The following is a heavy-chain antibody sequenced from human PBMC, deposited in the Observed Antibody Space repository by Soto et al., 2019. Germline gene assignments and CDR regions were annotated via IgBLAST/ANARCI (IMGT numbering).Heavy chain of an antibody. V-gene: IGHV4-59*01. CDR1: GGSISSYY. D-gene: IGHD3-22*01. J-gene: IGHJ3*02. CDR2: IYYSGST. CDR3: ARGGWLQRGAFDI. Sequence: LSLTCTVSGGSISSYYWSWIRQPPGKGLEWIGYIYYSGSTNYNPSLKSRVTISVDTSKNQFSPKLSSVTAADTAVYYCARGGWLQRGAFDIWGQGTMVTVSS.